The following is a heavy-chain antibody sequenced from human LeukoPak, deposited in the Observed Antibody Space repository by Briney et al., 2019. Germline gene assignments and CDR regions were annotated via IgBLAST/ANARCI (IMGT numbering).Heavy chain of an antibody. J-gene: IGHJ6*02. CDR1: GDSLSSNTAA. CDR3: ARGYYDSSGYYHGMDV. Sequence: SQTLSLTCAISGDSLSSNTAALNWIRRSPSRGLKWLGRTYYRSKWYTDYWLSVKSRIAINPDTSTTQFSLQLNSVTPEDTAVYYCARGYYDSSGYYHGMDVWGQGTTVTVSS. V-gene: IGHV6-1*01. CDR2: TYYRSKWYT. D-gene: IGHD3-22*01.